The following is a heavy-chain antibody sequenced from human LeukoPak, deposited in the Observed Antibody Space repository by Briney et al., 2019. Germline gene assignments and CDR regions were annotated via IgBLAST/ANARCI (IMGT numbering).Heavy chain of an antibody. CDR3: ARERYFDY. V-gene: IGHV3-23*01. CDR1: GFTFSTCA. Sequence: GGSLRLSCAASGFTFSTCAMSWVRQAPGKGLEWVSTISGGGRSTDYADSVKGLFTISRDNSKNTLFLQMNSLRAEDTAVYYCARERYFDYWGQGTLVTVSS. J-gene: IGHJ4*02. CDR2: ISGGGRST.